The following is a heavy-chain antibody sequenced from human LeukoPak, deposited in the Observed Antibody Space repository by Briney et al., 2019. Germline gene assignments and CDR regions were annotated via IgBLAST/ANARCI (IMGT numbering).Heavy chain of an antibody. CDR2: ISSSGSTI. V-gene: IGHV3-48*03. D-gene: IGHD4-17*01. J-gene: IGHJ5*02. CDR1: GFIFSSYG. Sequence: QPGGSLRLSCAASGFIFSSYGMNWVRQAPGKGLEWVSYISSSGSTIQYADSVKGRFTISRDNAKNSLYLQMNSLRAEDTAVYYCARDGLRDYGGNWFDPWGQGTLVTVSS. CDR3: ARDGLRDYGGNWFDP.